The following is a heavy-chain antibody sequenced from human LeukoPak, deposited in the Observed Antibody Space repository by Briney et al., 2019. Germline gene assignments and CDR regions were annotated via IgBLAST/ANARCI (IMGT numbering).Heavy chain of an antibody. J-gene: IGHJ4*02. CDR2: FDPEDGET. CDR1: GYTLTELS. D-gene: IGHD3-16*01. Sequence: ASVKVSCKVSGYTLTELSMHWVRQAPGKGLEWMGGFDPEDGETIYAQKFQGRVTMTEDTSTDTAYMELSSPRSEDTAVYYCATRARKTYVWGSYYASDPFDYWGQGTLVTVSS. CDR3: ATRARKTYVWGSYYASDPFDY. V-gene: IGHV1-24*01.